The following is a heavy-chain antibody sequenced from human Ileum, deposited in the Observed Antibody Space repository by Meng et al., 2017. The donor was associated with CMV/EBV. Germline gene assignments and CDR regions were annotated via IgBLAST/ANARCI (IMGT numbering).Heavy chain of an antibody. Sequence: GESLKISCVASGFPFSGCDGNWVRQAPGKGLEWIAYISLGGDVVQYSDSVKGRFTISRDSARNSLYLQMNSLRVEGTATYYCARGWSPTTPHFDKWGQGTLVTVSS. D-gene: IGHD1-14*01. J-gene: IGHJ4*02. CDR1: GFPFSGCD. CDR3: ARGWSPTTPHFDK. CDR2: ISLGGDVV. V-gene: IGHV3-48*03.